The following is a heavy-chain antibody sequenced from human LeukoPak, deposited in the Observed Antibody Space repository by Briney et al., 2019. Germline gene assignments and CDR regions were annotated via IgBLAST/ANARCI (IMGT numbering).Heavy chain of an antibody. CDR2: ISGSGGST. Sequence: GGSLRLSCAASGFTFSSYAMSWVRQAPGKGLEWVSAISGSGGSTYYADSVKGRFTISRDNSKNTLYLQMNSLRAEDTAVYYCARDSRLGYCSSTSCQNFDYWGQGTLVTVSS. J-gene: IGHJ4*02. V-gene: IGHV3-23*01. D-gene: IGHD2-2*01. CDR1: GFTFSSYA. CDR3: ARDSRLGYCSSTSCQNFDY.